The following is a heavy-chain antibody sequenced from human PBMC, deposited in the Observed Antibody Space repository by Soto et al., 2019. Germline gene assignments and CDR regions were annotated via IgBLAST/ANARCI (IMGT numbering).Heavy chain of an antibody. CDR3: TTEMRHSSGWKGALDI. J-gene: IGHJ3*02. Sequence: GGSLRLSCAASGFTFSDAWMDWVRQAPGKGLEWVGRIKSETGGGTADYAAPVKDRFTVTRDDSTTTLYVHMNSLQTEDTAMYYCTTEMRHSSGWKGALDIWGQGTMVTVSS. D-gene: IGHD6-19*01. V-gene: IGHV3-15*01. CDR1: GFTFSDAW. CDR2: IKSETGGGTA.